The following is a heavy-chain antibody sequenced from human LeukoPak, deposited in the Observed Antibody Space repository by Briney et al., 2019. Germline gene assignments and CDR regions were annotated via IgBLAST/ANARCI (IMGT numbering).Heavy chain of an antibody. CDR2: INAGNGDR. CDR3: AKAVWAFGNYYLDN. D-gene: IGHD3-16*01. Sequence: ASVKVSCKASGYTFTNYAIQWVRQAPGQRLEWMGWINAGNGDRKYSQKLQGRVTITRDTSASTAYMELSSLRPEDTAVYYCAKAVWAFGNYYLDNWGQGTLVTVSS. CDR1: GYTFTNYA. V-gene: IGHV1-3*01. J-gene: IGHJ4*02.